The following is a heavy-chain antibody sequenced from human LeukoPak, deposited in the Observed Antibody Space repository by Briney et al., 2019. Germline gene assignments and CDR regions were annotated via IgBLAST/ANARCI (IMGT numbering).Heavy chain of an antibody. J-gene: IGHJ4*02. Sequence: HPGGSLRLSCTASGFTFGDYAMSWVRQAPGKGLEWVGFIRSKAYGGTTEYAASVKGRFTISRDDSKSIAYLQMNSLKTEDTAVYYCTRDPELKTDDWNYVLEVDYWGQGTLVTVSS. D-gene: IGHD1-7*01. CDR3: TRDPELKTDDWNYVLEVDY. CDR1: GFTFGDYA. V-gene: IGHV3-49*04. CDR2: IRSKAYGGTT.